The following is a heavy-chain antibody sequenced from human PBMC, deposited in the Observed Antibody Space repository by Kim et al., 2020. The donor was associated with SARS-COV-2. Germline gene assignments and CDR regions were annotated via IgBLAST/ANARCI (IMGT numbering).Heavy chain of an antibody. V-gene: IGHV3-30*02. Sequence: YAAPVTGRFTISRDNYKNTLCLQMTSLSAEDTAVYYCAKVEVGVSYILDYWGQGTLVTVSS. J-gene: IGHJ4*02. D-gene: IGHD2-21*01. CDR3: AKVEVGVSYILDY.